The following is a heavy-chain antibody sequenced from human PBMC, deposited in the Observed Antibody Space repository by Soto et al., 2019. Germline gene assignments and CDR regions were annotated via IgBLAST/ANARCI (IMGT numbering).Heavy chain of an antibody. CDR2: ISGSDGTT. J-gene: IGHJ4*02. D-gene: IGHD3-22*01. CDR1: GFTFSSYA. V-gene: IGHV3-23*01. CDR3: AKDPYDSSGYYHDY. Sequence: PGGSLRLSCAASGFTFSSYAMTWVRQAPGKGLEWVSAISGSDGTTYYADSVKGRFTISRDNSKNTLYLQMNSLRAEDTAVYYCAKDPYDSSGYYHDYWGQGTLVTVS.